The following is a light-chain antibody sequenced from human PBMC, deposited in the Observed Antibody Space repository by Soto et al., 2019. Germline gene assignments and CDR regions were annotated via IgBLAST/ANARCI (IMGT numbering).Light chain of an antibody. V-gene: IGLV1-40*01. CDR2: GSS. Sequence: QSVLTQPPSVSGARGQRVTISCTGSSSNIGAGHVVHWYQQFPGRAPNLLIYGSSNRPSGVPDRFSGSKSGTSASLAITGLQAEDEADYYCQSYDNSLSASVFGGGTKLTVL. CDR3: QSYDNSLSASV. CDR1: SSNIGAGHV. J-gene: IGLJ2*01.